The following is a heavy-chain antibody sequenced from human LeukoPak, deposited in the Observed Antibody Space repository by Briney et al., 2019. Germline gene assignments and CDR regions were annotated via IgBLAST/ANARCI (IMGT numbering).Heavy chain of an antibody. CDR3: ARDLMAALDY. CDR1: GFTFSSYA. CDR2: IGGSGGST. V-gene: IGHV3-23*01. J-gene: IGHJ4*02. Sequence: GGSLRLSCAASGFTFSSYAMSWVRQAPGKGLEWVSAIGGSGGSTYYADSVRGRFTISRDNSKNTLFLQLSSLRAEDTAVYYCARDLMAALDYWGQGTLVTVSS. D-gene: IGHD2-15*01.